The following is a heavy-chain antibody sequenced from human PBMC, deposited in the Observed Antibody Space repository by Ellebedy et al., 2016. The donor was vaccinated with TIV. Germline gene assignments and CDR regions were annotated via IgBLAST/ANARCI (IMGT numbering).Heavy chain of an antibody. J-gene: IGHJ6*02. CDR3: VTARRDPYYSGMDV. Sequence: MPSETLSLTCSVSGGSISRSTYYWGWIRQPPGKGLEWIGSIHSSGSTYYNLSLKSRVTISLDMSKNRFSLELSSVTAADTAVYYCVTARRDPYYSGMDVWGQGTAVTVSS. V-gene: IGHV4-39*02. CDR2: IHSSGST. CDR1: GGSISRSTYY.